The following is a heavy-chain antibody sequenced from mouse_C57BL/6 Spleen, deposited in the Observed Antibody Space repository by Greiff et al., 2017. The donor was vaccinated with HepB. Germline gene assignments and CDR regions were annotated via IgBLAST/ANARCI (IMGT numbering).Heavy chain of an antibody. CDR1: GYSFTDYN. V-gene: IGHV1-39*01. D-gene: IGHD6-2*01. J-gene: IGHJ2*01. Sequence: EVKLMESGPELVKPGASVKISCKASGYSFTDYNMNWVKQSNGKSLEWIGVINPNYGTTSYNQKFKGKATLTVDQSSSTAYMQLNSLTSEDSAVYYCVGGLVWDYFDYWGQGTTLTVSS. CDR3: VGGLVWDYFDY. CDR2: INPNYGTT.